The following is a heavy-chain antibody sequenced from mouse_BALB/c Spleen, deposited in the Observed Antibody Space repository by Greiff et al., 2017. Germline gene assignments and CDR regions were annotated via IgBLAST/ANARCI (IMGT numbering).Heavy chain of an antibody. CDR3: ARNYGSRFDY. CDR1: GFTFSSFG. CDR2: ISSGSSTI. D-gene: IGHD1-1*01. V-gene: IGHV5-17*02. J-gene: IGHJ2*01. Sequence: EVMLVESGGGLVQPGGSRKLSCAASGFTFSSFGMHWVRQAPEKGLEWVAYISSGSSTIYYADTVTGRFTISRDNTKNTLFLLMTRLRSEDTAMYYCARNYGSRFDYWGQGTTLTVSS.